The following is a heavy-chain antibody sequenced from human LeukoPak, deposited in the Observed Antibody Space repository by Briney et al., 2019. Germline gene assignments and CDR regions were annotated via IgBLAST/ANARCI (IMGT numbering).Heavy chain of an antibody. D-gene: IGHD3-22*01. CDR3: AGSYFYDGNRYFDY. CDR1: GGSITSYY. J-gene: IGHJ4*02. CDR2: IYYTGST. Sequence: SETLSLTCNVSGGSITSYYWNWIRQPPGRGLEWIGYIYYTGSTNSNPSLRSRVTMSLDTSKNQFSLKLSSVTATDTARYYCAGSYFYDGNRYFDYWGQGALVTVSS. V-gene: IGHV4-59*08.